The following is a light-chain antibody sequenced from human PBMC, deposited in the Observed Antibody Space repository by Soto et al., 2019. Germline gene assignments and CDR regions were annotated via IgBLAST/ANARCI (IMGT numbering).Light chain of an antibody. CDR3: QQLNSHPPT. CDR1: QGISSF. V-gene: IGKV1-9*01. Sequence: DIQLTQSPSFLSASVGDRVTITCRASQGISSFLAWYQQKPGKAPKLLISAASTLQSGVPSRFSGSGSGTEFTLTISSLQPEDFATDYCQQLNSHPPTFGQGTKLEIK. J-gene: IGKJ2*01. CDR2: AAS.